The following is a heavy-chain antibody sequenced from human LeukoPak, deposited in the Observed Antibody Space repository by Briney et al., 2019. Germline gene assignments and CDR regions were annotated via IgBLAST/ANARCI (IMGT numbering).Heavy chain of an antibody. CDR3: ARGSDSSGYPWEDWFDP. D-gene: IGHD3-22*01. J-gene: IGHJ5*02. CDR1: GFTFSSYA. CDR2: ISYDGSNK. V-gene: IGHV3-30-3*01. Sequence: GGSLRLSCAASGFTFSSYAMHWVRQAPGKGLEWVAVISYDGSNKYYADSVKGRFTISRDNSKNTLYLQMNSLRAEDTAVYYCARGSDSSGYPWEDWFDPWGQGTLVTVSS.